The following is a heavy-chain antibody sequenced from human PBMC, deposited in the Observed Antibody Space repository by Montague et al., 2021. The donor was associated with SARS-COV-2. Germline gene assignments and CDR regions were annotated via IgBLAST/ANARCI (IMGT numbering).Heavy chain of an antibody. CDR3: ARHVSGSLTHFHH. Sequence: SETLSLTCTVSGGSLSSYYWSWSRQPPGKGLEWICYIYYSGSTNYNHSLKSRVTISVDTSKDQFSLNLSSVTAADTAVYYCARHVSGSLTHFHHWGKGSLVTVSS. CDR1: GGSLSSYY. V-gene: IGHV4-59*08. CDR2: IYYSGST. D-gene: IGHD1-26*01. J-gene: IGHJ1*01.